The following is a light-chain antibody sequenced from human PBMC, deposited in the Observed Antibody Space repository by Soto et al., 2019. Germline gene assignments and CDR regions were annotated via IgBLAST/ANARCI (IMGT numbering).Light chain of an antibody. CDR2: DAS. CDR1: QDISKY. V-gene: IGKV1-33*01. J-gene: IGKJ4*01. CDR3: QQYDSLPLT. Sequence: DIQMTQSPSSLSASVGDRVTITCQASQDISKYLNWFQQKPGKAPKHLIYDASTLETGVPLRFTGSGSGTDFAFNISSLQPEDIGTYYCQQYDSLPLTFGGGTKVEIK.